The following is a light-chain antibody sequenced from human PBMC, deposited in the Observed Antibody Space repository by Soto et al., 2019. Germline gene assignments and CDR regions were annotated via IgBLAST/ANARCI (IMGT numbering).Light chain of an antibody. CDR2: EVS. CDR1: SSDVGNYNH. J-gene: IGLJ3*02. Sequence: QSVLTQPASVSGCPGQSITISCTGTSSDVGNYNHVSWYQHHPGKVPKVIIYEVSERPSGVSNRFSGSKSGNTASLTISGLLGEYEADYYCCSYAGSRGWVFGGGTQLTVL. V-gene: IGLV2-23*02. CDR3: CSYAGSRGWV.